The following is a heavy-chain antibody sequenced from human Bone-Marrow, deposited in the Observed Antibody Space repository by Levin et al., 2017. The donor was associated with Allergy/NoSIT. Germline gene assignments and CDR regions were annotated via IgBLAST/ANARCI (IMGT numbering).Heavy chain of an antibody. Sequence: GSLRLSCTVSGTSINSGSNYWSWIRQSPRKGLEWIGGFDYSGSTIYNPSLRSRVTISADMYKNRFSLTLASATTADTAMYYCARDLDYYYYMDVWGKGTTVTVSS. CDR2: FDYSGST. V-gene: IGHV4-61*01. CDR3: ARDLDYYYYMDV. J-gene: IGHJ6*03. CDR1: GTSINSGSNY.